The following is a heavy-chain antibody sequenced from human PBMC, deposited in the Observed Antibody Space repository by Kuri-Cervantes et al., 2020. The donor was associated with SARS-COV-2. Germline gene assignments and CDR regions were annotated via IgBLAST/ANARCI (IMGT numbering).Heavy chain of an antibody. CDR1: GFTFSSYS. D-gene: IGHD1-26*01. V-gene: IGHV3-30*02. Sequence: GESLKISCAASGFTFSSYSMNWVRQAPGKGLEWVAFIRYDGSNKYYADSVKGRFTISRDNSKNTLYLQMNSLRAEDTAVYYCARVGLYSGSYLHDAFDIWGQGTMVTVSS. CDR3: ARVGLYSGSYLHDAFDI. J-gene: IGHJ3*02. CDR2: IRYDGSNK.